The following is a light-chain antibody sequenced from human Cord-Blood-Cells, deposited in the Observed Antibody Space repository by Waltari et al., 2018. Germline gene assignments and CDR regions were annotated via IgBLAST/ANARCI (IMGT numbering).Light chain of an antibody. V-gene: IGKV1-39*01. CDR2: AAS. CDR3: QQSYSTPTT. J-gene: IGKJ1*01. Sequence: DIQMTQSPSSLSASVGDRVTITCRASQSISSYLNWYQQKPGKAPKLLIYAASSLQSGVPSRFSGSGSATDFTLTISSLQHEEFATYYCQQSYSTPTTFGQGTKVEIK. CDR1: QSISSY.